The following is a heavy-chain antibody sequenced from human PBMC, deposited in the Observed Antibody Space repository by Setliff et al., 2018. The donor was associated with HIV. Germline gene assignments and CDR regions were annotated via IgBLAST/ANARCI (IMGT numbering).Heavy chain of an antibody. D-gene: IGHD3-3*01. J-gene: IGHJ4*02. CDR1: GYTFTASY. Sequence: ASVKVSCKTSGYTFTASYLHWVRQAPGQGLQWMGWMHPNSGATKYAQKFRDRVTLTGDTSISTASMELSSLKSDNTAMYYCATSTSRFFWNGFYQGGFGSRNSHSFENWGQGTLVTVSS. CDR3: ATSTSRFFWNGFYQGGFGSRNSHSFEN. V-gene: IGHV1-2*02. CDR2: MHPNSGAT.